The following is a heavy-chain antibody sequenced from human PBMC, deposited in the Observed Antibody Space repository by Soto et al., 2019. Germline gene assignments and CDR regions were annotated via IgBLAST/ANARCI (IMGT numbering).Heavy chain of an antibody. Sequence: PSETLSLTCTVSGGSINTTDYYWSWIRQHRGKGLEWIGYIHYSGNTYYNPSLKSRITISADTAKNQFSLKLRSVTAADTAVYYCARDRVHYDALGGFDPWGQGTLVTVSS. CDR2: IHYSGNT. V-gene: IGHV4-31*03. CDR3: ARDRVHYDALGGFDP. CDR1: GGSINTTDYY. D-gene: IGHD5-12*01. J-gene: IGHJ5*02.